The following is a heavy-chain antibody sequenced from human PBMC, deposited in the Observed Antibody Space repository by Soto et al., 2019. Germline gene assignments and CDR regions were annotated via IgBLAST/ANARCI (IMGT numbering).Heavy chain of an antibody. CDR3: VRANALGFSNWFDH. J-gene: IGHJ5*02. CDR1: GYIFGANY. D-gene: IGHD3-3*01. Sequence: ASVKVSCKASGYIFGANYIHWVRQAPGQGLEWLGWINPHSGATNYAQKFLGRVTMSADTSASTAYMDLARLKSDDTAVYYCVRANALGFSNWFDHWGRGTLVTVSS. V-gene: IGHV1-2*02. CDR2: INPHSGAT.